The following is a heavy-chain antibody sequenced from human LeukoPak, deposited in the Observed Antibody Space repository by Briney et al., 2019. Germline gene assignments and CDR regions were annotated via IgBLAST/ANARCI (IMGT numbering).Heavy chain of an antibody. CDR1: GFTFDDYA. Sequence: GGSLRLSCPASGFTFDDYAMHWVRQAPGKGLEWISVISSDSGSIGYAASVKGRFTISTDNAKNSPYLQINRLRAEDAPLHYCAKGNNPGYYYGRDVGGQDTALTVPS. J-gene: IGHJ6*02. CDR2: ISSDSGSI. V-gene: IGHV3-9*01. CDR3: AKGNNPGYYYGRDV. D-gene: IGHD1/OR15-1a*01.